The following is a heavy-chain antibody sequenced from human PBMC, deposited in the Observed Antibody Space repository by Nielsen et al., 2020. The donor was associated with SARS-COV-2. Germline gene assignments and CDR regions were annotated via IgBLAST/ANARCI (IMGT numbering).Heavy chain of an antibody. CDR2: VSASGGST. J-gene: IGHJ6*03. CDR1: GFTFNIYA. V-gene: IGHV3-23*01. CDR3: ARDQSNRVGYYYMDV. Sequence: GESLKISCAASGFTFNIYAMAWVRRAPGRGLQWVTGVSASGGSTYYTDSVKGRFRISRDNSKNTLYLQMNSLRAEDTVVYYCARDQSNRVGYYYMDVWGKGTTVTVSS. D-gene: IGHD2/OR15-2a*01.